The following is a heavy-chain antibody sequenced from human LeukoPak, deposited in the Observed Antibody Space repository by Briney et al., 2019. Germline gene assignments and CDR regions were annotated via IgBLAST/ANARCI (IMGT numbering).Heavy chain of an antibody. CDR3: TTYRSGHY. CDR2: ITTKRSNYAT. Sequence: PGGSLRLSCAASRFTFRSYWMSWVRQAPGKGLEWVGRITTKRSNYATAYTASVKGRFTISRHDSENTAYLQMNSLKTEDTALYYCTTYRSGHYWGQGTLVTVSS. V-gene: IGHV3-73*01. CDR1: RFTFRSYW. D-gene: IGHD6-19*01. J-gene: IGHJ4*02.